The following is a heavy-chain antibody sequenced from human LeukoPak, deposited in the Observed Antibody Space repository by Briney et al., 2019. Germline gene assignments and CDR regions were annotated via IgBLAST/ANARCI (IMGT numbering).Heavy chain of an antibody. CDR3: ARGYCSGGSCYSGVLYYYGMDV. V-gene: IGHV3-53*01. D-gene: IGHD2-15*01. Sequence: PGGSLRLSCAASGFTVSSSYMSWVRQAPGKGLEWVSVIYSGGSTYYADSVKGRFTISRDNSKNTLYLQMNSLRAEDTAVYYCARGYCSGGSCYSGVLYYYGMDVWGQGTTVTVSS. CDR1: GFTVSSSY. J-gene: IGHJ6*02. CDR2: IYSGGST.